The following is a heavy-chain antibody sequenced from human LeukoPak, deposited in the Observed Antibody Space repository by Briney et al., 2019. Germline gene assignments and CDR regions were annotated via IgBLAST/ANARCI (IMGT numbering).Heavy chain of an antibody. Sequence: SETLSLTCTVSGGSISNYYWSWIRQPPGEGLEWIGSIYHSGSTYYNPSLRSRVTISVDTSKNQFSLKLSSVTAADTAVYYCARWVKQQLASNVDYWGQGTLVTVYS. V-gene: IGHV4-59*08. CDR1: GGSISNYY. CDR3: ARWVKQQLASNVDY. CDR2: IYHSGST. J-gene: IGHJ4*02. D-gene: IGHD6-13*01.